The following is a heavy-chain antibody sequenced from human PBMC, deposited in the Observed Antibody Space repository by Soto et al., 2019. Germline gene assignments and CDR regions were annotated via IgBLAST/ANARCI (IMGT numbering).Heavy chain of an antibody. CDR2: ISESGDTK. V-gene: IGHV3-11*01. CDR3: TRGQTMIRY. Sequence: QVQVVESGGGLVKPGGSLRLSCAASGFNFSDYHMSWIRQVPGKGLEWLSYISESGDTKYYADSVKGRFTISRDNAKNPLSLQMNSLTSEDTALYYCTRGQTMIRYWGQGTPVTVSS. J-gene: IGHJ1*01. D-gene: IGHD3-16*01. CDR1: GFNFSDYH.